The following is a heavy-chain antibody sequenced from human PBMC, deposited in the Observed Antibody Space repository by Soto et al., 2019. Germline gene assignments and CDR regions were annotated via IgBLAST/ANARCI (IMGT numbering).Heavy chain of an antibody. CDR3: ARGLGGRMDD. V-gene: IGHV1-69*08. Sequence: QVQLVQSGAEVKKPGSSVRVSCKASGTMFSSYTISWARQAPAQGLEWMGRIIPILGETNSAQKFQGRVTLTADKSTNTAYMELNSLRLEDTALYYCARGLGGRMDDWGQGTTVTVSS. CDR1: GTMFSSYT. J-gene: IGHJ6*02. D-gene: IGHD3-16*01. CDR2: IIPILGET.